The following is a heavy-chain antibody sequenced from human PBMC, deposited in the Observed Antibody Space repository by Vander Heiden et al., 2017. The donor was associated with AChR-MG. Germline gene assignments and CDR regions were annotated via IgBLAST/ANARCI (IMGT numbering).Heavy chain of an antibody. J-gene: IGHJ6*03. D-gene: IGHD3-3*01. CDR1: GGTFSSYA. CDR3: ARAHYDFSLYYYYYYMDV. V-gene: IGHV1-69*06. CDR2: IIPIFGTA. Sequence: QLQLVQSGAEVKTPGSSVKVSCKASGGTFSSYAISWVRQAPGQGLEWMGGIIPIFGTANYAQKFQGRGTITADKSTSTAYMELSSLRSEDTAVYYCARAHYDFSLYYYYYYMDVWGKGNTVTVSS.